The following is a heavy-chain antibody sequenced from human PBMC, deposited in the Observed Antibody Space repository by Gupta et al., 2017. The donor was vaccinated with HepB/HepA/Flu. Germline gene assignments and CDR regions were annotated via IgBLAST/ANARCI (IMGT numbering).Heavy chain of an antibody. CDR1: GFAFTSSY. J-gene: IGHJ6*02. CDR2: INPNSGGT. CDR3: ARVQLYTSSSPYYYFGMDV. D-gene: IGHD6-6*01. V-gene: IGHV1-2*02. Sequence: QVHLVQSGAEVKKPGASVKVSCKASGFAFTSSYVHWVRQSPGQGLEWMGWINPNSGGTNYAQMFEGRVTMTRDTPISTVFMELSRLRSDDTAVYYCARVQLYTSSSPYYYFGMDVWGQGTTVTVS.